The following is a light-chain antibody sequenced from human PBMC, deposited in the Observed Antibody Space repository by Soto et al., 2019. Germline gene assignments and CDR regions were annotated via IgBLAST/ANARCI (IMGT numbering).Light chain of an antibody. J-gene: IGLJ2*01. V-gene: IGLV2-8*01. CDR1: SSDVGGYNY. CDR2: EVS. Sequence: QSVLTQPPSASGSPGQSVTISCTGTSSDVGGYNYVSLYQQHPGKAPKLMIYEVSKRPSGVPDRFSGSKSGNTASLTVSGLQAEDEADYYCSSYAGSNRMVFGGGTKLTVL. CDR3: SSYAGSNRMV.